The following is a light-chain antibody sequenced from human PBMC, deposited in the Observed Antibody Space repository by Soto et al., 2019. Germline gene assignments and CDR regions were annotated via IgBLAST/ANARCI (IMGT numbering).Light chain of an antibody. Sequence: QSALTQPRSVSGSPGQSVTISCTGTSSDVAAYNYVSWYQQHPGKAPKLLICDVSRRPSGVPDRFSGSKSGNTASLTISGLQAEDEADYYCCSYAGPSTIFGGGTKLTVL. CDR2: DVS. J-gene: IGLJ2*01. CDR3: CSYAGPSTI. V-gene: IGLV2-11*01. CDR1: SSDVAAYNY.